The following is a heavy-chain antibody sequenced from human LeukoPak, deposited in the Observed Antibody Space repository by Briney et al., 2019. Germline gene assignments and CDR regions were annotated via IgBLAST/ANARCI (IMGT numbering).Heavy chain of an antibody. J-gene: IGHJ4*02. CDR2: ISSNGGST. CDR1: GFTFSSYA. D-gene: IGHD2-2*01. V-gene: IGHV3-64D*06. CDR3: SGYCSSTSCYRGDFFDY. Sequence: PGGSLRLSCSASGFTFSSYAMHWVRQAPGKGLEYVSAISSNGGSTYYADSVKGRFTISRDNSKNTLYPQMSSLRAEDTAVYYCSGYCSSTSCYRGDFFDYWGQGTLVTVSS.